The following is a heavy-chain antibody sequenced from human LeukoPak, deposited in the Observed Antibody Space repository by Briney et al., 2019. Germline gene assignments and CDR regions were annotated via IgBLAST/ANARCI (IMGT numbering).Heavy chain of an antibody. CDR1: GFTFSSYA. J-gene: IGHJ5*02. CDR3: ARGGHGSGRGFKNWFDP. Sequence: GGSLRLSCAASGFTFSSYAMHWVRHAPGKGLEWVAVISYDGSNKYYADSVKGRFTISRDNSKNTLYLQMNSLRAEDTAVYYCARGGHGSGRGFKNWFDPWGQGTLVTVSS. V-gene: IGHV3-30*04. CDR2: ISYDGSNK. D-gene: IGHD3-10*01.